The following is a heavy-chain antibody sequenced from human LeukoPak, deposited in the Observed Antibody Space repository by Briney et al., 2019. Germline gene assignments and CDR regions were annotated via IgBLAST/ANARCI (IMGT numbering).Heavy chain of an antibody. D-gene: IGHD6-19*01. J-gene: IGHJ4*02. CDR1: GGSISGYF. CDR3: ARQYSSGWYPFDS. Sequence: PSETLSLTCTVSGGSISGYFWSWIRQPPGKGLEWSGYIYDSGSTNYSPSLKSRVNISVDTSRNQFSLKLSSVTAADTAVYYCARQYSSGWYPFDSWGQGTLVTVSS. V-gene: IGHV4-59*08. CDR2: IYDSGST.